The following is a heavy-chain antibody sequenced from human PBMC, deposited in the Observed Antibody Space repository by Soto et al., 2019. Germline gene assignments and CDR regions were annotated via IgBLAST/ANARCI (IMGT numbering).Heavy chain of an antibody. V-gene: IGHV4-4*07. CDR3: AREGSYSAYNFAHGIQLWSFDF. J-gene: IGHJ4*02. D-gene: IGHD5-12*01. CDR1: GGSINTFY. CDR2: TFSSGST. Sequence: PSETLSLTXTVSGGSINTFYWSWVRQPAGKGLEWIGRTFSSGSTSFNPSLESRVAMSVDTSKNHFSLNLSSVTAADMAVYYCAREGSYSAYNFAHGIQLWSFDFWGQGALVTVSS.